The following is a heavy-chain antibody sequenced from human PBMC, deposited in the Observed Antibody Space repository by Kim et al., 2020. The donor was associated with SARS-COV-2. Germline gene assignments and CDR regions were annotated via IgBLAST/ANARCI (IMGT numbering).Heavy chain of an antibody. D-gene: IGHD3-10*01. J-gene: IGHJ4*02. V-gene: IGHV3-49*02. Sequence: AASVRGRFTISKDDSKTIAYLQMNSLKTEDTAVYYCTRGDLWFGEAPFDFWGQGTLVTVSS. CDR3: TRGDLWFGEAPFDF.